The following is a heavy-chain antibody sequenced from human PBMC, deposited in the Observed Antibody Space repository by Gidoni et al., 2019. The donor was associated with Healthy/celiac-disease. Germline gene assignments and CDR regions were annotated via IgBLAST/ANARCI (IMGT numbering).Heavy chain of an antibody. CDR1: GGSISSGGYY. V-gene: IGHV4-31*03. CDR2: LYYSGST. D-gene: IGHD3-10*01. CDR3: ARAGLITMVRGVMNWFDP. J-gene: IGHJ5*02. Sequence: QVQLQESGPGLVKLSQTLSLTCTVSGGSISSGGYYWSWIRQHPGKGLEWIGYLYYSGSTYYSPSLKSRVTISVDTSKNQFSLKLSSVTAADTAVYYCARAGLITMVRGVMNWFDPWGQGTLVTVSS.